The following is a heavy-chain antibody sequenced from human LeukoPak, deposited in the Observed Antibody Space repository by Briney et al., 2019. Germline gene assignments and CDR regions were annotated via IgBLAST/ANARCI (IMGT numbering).Heavy chain of an antibody. CDR1: GFTFSTYA. J-gene: IGHJ4*02. Sequence: PGGSLRLSCAASGFTFSTYAMSWVRQAPGKGLEWVSAISGSGGGTYYTDSVKGRFTISRDNSKNTLYLQMNSLRAEDTAVYYCAKDGSRAFDYWGQGTLVTVSS. V-gene: IGHV3-23*01. CDR3: AKDGSRAFDY. CDR2: ISGSGGGT.